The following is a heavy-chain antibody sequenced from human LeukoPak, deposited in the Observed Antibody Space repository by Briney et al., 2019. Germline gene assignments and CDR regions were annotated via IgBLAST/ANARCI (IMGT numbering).Heavy chain of an antibody. Sequence: PAETLSLTCTVSGDSISSSYWSWIRQSPGKGLEWIGRIYKDGSTIYNPSLKSRVTISIDTSRNQFSLKLTSVTAADTAVYYCARRVTEGIPVIEGNWFDPWGQGTLVTVSS. CDR1: GDSISSSY. D-gene: IGHD3-16*02. CDR3: ARRVTEGIPVIEGNWFDP. J-gene: IGHJ5*02. CDR2: IYKDGST. V-gene: IGHV4-59*08.